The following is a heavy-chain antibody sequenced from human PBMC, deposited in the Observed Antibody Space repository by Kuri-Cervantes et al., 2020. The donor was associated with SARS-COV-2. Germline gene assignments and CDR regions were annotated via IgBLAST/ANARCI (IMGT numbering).Heavy chain of an antibody. J-gene: IGHJ5*02. D-gene: IGHD1-26*01. Sequence: SGPTLVKPTQTLTLTCTFSGFSLSTSGVGVGWIRQPPGKALEWLALIYWDDDKRYGPSLKSRLTITKDTSKSQVVLTMTNMDPVDTATYYCARIQRARGSGSYYGWFDPWGQGTLVTVSS. CDR3: ARIQRARGSGSYYGWFDP. V-gene: IGHV2-5*05. CDR1: GFSLSTSGVG. CDR2: IYWDDDK.